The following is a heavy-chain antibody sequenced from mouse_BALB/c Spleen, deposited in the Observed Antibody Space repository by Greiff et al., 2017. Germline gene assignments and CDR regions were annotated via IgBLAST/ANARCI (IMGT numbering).Heavy chain of an antibody. CDR1: GYSITSDYA. CDR3: AREGDYLPFAY. CDR2: ISYSGST. J-gene: IGHJ3*01. D-gene: IGHD2-4*01. V-gene: IGHV3-2*02. Sequence: EVQLQQSGPGLVKPSQSLSLTCTVTGYSITSDYAWNWIRQFPGNKLEWMGYISYSGSTSYNPSLKSRISITRDTSKNQFFLQLNSVTTEDTATYYCAREGDYLPFAYWGQGTLVTVSA.